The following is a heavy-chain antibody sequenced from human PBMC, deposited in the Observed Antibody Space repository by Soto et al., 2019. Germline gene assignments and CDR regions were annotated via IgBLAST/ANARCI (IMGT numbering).Heavy chain of an antibody. CDR2: INAGNGNT. CDR1: GYTFTSYA. D-gene: IGHD2-15*01. V-gene: IGHV1-3*01. J-gene: IGHJ5*02. CDR3: ARVGYWSGGGCDYSSGR. Sequence: ASVKVSCKASGYTFTSYAMHWVRQAPGQRLEWMGWINAGNGNTKYSQKFQGRVTITGDTSASTTYMELSSLRSEDTAVYYCARVGYWSGGGCDYSSGRWGQGTLVTV.